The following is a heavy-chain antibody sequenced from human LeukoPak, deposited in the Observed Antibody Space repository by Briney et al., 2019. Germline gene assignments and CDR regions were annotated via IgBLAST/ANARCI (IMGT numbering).Heavy chain of an antibody. CDR1: GFTFTSYA. J-gene: IGHJ5*02. D-gene: IGHD6-13*01. CDR3: AKPRPSYSSSWYDH. Sequence: PGGSLRLSCAASGFTFTSYAMSWVRHAPGKGLEWVSAISGSGGSTYYADSVKGRFTISRDNSKNTLYLQMNRLRAEDTAVYYCAKPRPSYSSSWYDHWGQGTLVTVSS. V-gene: IGHV3-23*01. CDR2: ISGSGGST.